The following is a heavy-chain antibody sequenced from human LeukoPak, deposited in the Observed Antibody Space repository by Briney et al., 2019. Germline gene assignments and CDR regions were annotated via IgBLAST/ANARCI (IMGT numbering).Heavy chain of an antibody. V-gene: IGHV1-69*04. CDR3: AREGSGTSSPMAY. J-gene: IGHJ4*02. Sequence: ASVKVSCEASGGSFSTYAVSWVRQAPGQGLGWMGRIYPMLGVDNYAQRFQGRVTITADKSTGTAYMELNSLTSEDTAVYYCAREGSGTSSPMAYWGQGTLVTVSS. D-gene: IGHD1-14*01. CDR1: GGSFSTYA. CDR2: IYPMLGVD.